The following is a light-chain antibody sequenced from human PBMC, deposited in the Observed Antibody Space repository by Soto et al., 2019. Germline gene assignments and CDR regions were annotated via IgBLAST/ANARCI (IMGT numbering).Light chain of an antibody. CDR3: QSSDSRLSGSVM. V-gene: IGLV1-40*01. CDR2: GTS. Sequence: QSVLTKPPSVSGAPGQGVTISCTGSSSNIGAGYDVHWYQQVPGTAPKLLIFGTSNRPSGVPDRFSGSKSGTSASLAITGLQAEDEADYYCQSSDSRLSGSVMFGGGTQLTVL. J-gene: IGLJ3*02. CDR1: SSNIGAGYD.